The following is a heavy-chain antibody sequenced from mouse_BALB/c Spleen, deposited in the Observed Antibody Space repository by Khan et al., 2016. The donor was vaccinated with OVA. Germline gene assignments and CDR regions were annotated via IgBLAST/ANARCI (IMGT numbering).Heavy chain of an antibody. CDR2: ITSGGSYT. V-gene: IGHV5-6-4*01. CDR1: GFTFSSYS. D-gene: IGHD1-1*01. Sequence: EVELVESGGGLVKPGGSLKLSCAASGFTFSSYSMSWVRQTPEKRLEWVATITSGGSYTSYPDSVKGRFTISSDNARNTLYLQLSSLKSQDTAMYYFSRDRNYYGSSFYFDYWGQVTTLTVSS. CDR3: SRDRNYYGSSFYFDY. J-gene: IGHJ2*01.